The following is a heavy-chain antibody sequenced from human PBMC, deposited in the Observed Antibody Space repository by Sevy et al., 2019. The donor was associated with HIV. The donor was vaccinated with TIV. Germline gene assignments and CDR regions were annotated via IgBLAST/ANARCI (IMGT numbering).Heavy chain of an antibody. CDR1: GFTFADHA. CDR2: ISFDGRNK. Sequence: GGSLRLSCAASGFTFADHAFHWVRQAPGKGLEWVAIISFDGRNKRLAESVKGRVTISRNDSKNTVYVQMTSLRPKDTAVYYCARDHCTDGACFRSGYFDYWGQGTLVTVSS. D-gene: IGHD2-8*01. V-gene: IGHV3-30*04. J-gene: IGHJ4*02. CDR3: ARDHCTDGACFRSGYFDY.